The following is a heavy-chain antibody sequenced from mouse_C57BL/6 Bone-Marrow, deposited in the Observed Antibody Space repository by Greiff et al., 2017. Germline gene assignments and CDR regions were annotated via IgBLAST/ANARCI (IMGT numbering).Heavy chain of an antibody. V-gene: IGHV1-7*01. CDR3: ARDDYDEWFAY. CDR1: GYTFTSYW. CDR2: INPSSGYT. Sequence: VQLQQSGAELAKPGASVKLSCKASGYTFTSYWMHWVKQRPGQGLEWIGYINPSSGYTKYNQKFKDKATLTADKSSSTSYMQLSSPTYEDSAVYYCARDDYDEWFAYWGQGTLVTVSA. J-gene: IGHJ3*01. D-gene: IGHD2-4*01.